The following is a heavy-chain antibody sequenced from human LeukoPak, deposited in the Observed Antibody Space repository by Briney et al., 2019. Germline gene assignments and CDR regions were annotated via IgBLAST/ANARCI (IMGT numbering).Heavy chain of an antibody. J-gene: IGHJ4*02. CDR3: AREEVVVVAATRFLFDY. CDR1: GFTFSSYA. Sequence: GRSLRLSCAASGFTFSSYAMHWVRQAPGKGLEWVAVISYDGSNKYYADSVKGRFTISRDNSKNTLYLRMNSLRAEDTAVYYCAREEVVVVAATRFLFDYWGQGTLVTVSS. CDR2: ISYDGSNK. D-gene: IGHD2-15*01. V-gene: IGHV3-30*04.